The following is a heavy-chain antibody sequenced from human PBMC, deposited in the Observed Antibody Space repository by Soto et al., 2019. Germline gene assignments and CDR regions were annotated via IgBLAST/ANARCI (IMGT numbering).Heavy chain of an antibody. Sequence: QVEMVQSGAEVKKPGASVNVSCKTSGYSFITHGISWERQAPGQGLKWMGWINPYTGNTNYAQSLQGRVTMTTDRSTSTAYMELRRLTSDDTALYYCARSPRISRSGDVWGKGTAVTVSS. D-gene: IGHD4-17*01. CDR1: GYSFITHG. CDR3: ARSPRISRSGDV. V-gene: IGHV1-18*01. J-gene: IGHJ6*04. CDR2: INPYTGNT.